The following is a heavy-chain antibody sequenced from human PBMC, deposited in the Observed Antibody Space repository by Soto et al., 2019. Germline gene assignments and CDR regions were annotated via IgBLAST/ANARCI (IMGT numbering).Heavy chain of an antibody. V-gene: IGHV4-34*01. D-gene: IGHD3-3*01. CDR3: ATLGHYDFWSGFRKGNWFDP. CDR2: INHSGST. CDR1: GGSFIGYY. J-gene: IGHJ5*02. Sequence: QVQLQQWGAGLLKPSETVSLTCAVYGGSFIGYYGTWIRQPPGKGLEWIGEINHSGSTNYNPSLKSRVTISADTSKYQFSLRLSSVTAADTAVYYCATLGHYDFWSGFRKGNWFDPWGQGTLVTVSS.